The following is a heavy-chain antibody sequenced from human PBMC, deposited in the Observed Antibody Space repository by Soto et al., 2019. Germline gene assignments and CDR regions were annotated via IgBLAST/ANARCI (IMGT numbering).Heavy chain of an antibody. J-gene: IGHJ5*02. CDR1: GYSISSGHY. CDR2: IYHSGTT. D-gene: IGHD6-13*01. Sequence: SETLSLTCSVSGYSISSGHYWGWIRQPPGKGLEWIGSIYHSGTTYYNPSLKSRVTISLDTSKNQVSLKLNSGTAADTAVYFCARSLYSSSWYAGSWGQGTLVTVSS. V-gene: IGHV4-38-2*01. CDR3: ARSLYSSSWYAGS.